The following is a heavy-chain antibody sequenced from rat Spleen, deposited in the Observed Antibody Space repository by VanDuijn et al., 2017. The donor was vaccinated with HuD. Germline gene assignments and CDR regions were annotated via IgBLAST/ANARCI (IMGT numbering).Heavy chain of an antibody. CDR2: ISTGGGNT. J-gene: IGHJ2*01. V-gene: IGHV5S13*01. CDR1: GFTFSDYG. CDR3: AVSGYGY. D-gene: IGHD4-3*01. Sequence: EVQLVESGGGLVQPGRSLKLSCVASGFTFSDYGMNWIRQAPGQGLEWVASISTGGGNTYYRDSVKGRFTISRDNAKSTLYLQMNRLRSEDTATYYCAVSGYGYWGQGIMVTVSS.